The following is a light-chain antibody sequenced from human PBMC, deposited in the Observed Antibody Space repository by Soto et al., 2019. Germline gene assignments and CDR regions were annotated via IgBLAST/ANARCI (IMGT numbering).Light chain of an antibody. CDR1: QSVSSIY. J-gene: IGKJ4*01. V-gene: IGKV3-20*01. CDR3: QQYGSSALT. Sequence: EIVLTQSPGTLSLSPGERATLSCRASQSVSSIYLAWYQQKPGQAPRLLIYGASSRPTGIPDRFSGSGSGTDFTLTISRLEPEDFAVYYCQQYGSSALTFGGGTKAEIK. CDR2: GAS.